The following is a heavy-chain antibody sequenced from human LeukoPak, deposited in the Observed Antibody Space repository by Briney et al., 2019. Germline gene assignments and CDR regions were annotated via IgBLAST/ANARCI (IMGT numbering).Heavy chain of an antibody. CDR1: GFTFSSYA. D-gene: IGHD1-26*01. CDR3: ANSPRHSGSYHFDY. Sequence: GGSLRLSCAASGFTFSSYAISWVRQAPGKGREWVAAISGSGGSTYYADSGKGRFTISRDNSKNTLYLQMNSLRAEDTAVYYCANSPRHSGSYHFDYWGQGTLVTVSS. CDR2: ISGSGGST. J-gene: IGHJ4*02. V-gene: IGHV3-23*01.